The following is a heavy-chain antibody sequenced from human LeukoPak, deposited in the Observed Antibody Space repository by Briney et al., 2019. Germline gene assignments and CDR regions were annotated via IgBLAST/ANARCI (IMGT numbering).Heavy chain of an antibody. D-gene: IGHD5-24*01. CDR2: IIPILGIA. CDR3: ARSEMATAPFDY. J-gene: IGHJ4*02. CDR1: GGTFSSYA. Sequence: ASVKVSCKASGGTFSSYAISWVRQAPGQGLEWMGRIIPILGIANYAQKSQGRVTITADKSTSTAYMELSSLRSEDTAVYYCARSEMATAPFDYWGQGTLVTVSS. V-gene: IGHV1-69*04.